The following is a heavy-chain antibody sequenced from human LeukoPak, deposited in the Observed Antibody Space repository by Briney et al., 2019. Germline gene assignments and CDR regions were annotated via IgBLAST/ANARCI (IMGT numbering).Heavy chain of an antibody. D-gene: IGHD3-16*01. Sequence: GGSLRLSCVASGFTFNDYYMGWIRQAPGKGLEWVSYIGRDGTAIYYADSAKGRFTISRDNTEKSLCLQMNSLRADDSAVYFCARLWGGLTMSRFLDSWGQGTPVTVSS. CDR1: GFTFNDYY. V-gene: IGHV3-11*01. CDR2: IGRDGTAI. CDR3: ARLWGGLTMSRFLDS. J-gene: IGHJ1*01.